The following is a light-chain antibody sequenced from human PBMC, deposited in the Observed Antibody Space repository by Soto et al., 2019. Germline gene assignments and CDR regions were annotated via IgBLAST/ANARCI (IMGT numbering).Light chain of an antibody. Sequence: QSVLTQSPSASASLGASVKLTCTLSSGHSSYAIAWHQQQPEKGPRYLMKLNSDGSHSKGDGIPDRFPGSSSGAERYLTISSLQSEDEADYYCQTWGTGIQVFGTGTKVTVL. V-gene: IGLV4-69*01. CDR3: QTWGTGIQV. J-gene: IGLJ1*01. CDR2: LNSDGSH. CDR1: SGHSSYA.